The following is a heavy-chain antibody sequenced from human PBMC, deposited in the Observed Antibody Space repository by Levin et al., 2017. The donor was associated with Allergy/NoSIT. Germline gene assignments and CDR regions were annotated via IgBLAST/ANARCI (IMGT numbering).Heavy chain of an antibody. CDR3: ASGYCSSTSCYDFGWVLDY. V-gene: IGHV4-61*01. CDR1: GGSVSSGSYY. CDR2: IYYSGST. J-gene: IGHJ4*02. Sequence: SQTLSLTCTVSGGSVSSGSYYWSWIRQPPGKGLEWIGYIYYSGSTNYNPSLKSRVTISVDTSKNQFSLKLSSVTAADTAVYYCASGYCSSTSCYDFGWVLDYWGQGTLVTVSS. D-gene: IGHD2-2*03.